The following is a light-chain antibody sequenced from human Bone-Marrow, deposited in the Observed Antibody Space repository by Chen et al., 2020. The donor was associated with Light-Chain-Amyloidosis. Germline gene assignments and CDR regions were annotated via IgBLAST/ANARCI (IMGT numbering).Light chain of an antibody. CDR1: SSNIGINY. V-gene: IGLV1-47*01. Sequence: QSVLTQPPSASGTPGQRVTISCSGASSNIGINYVYWYQHFPGAAPKLLIHRNNQRPSGIPDRFSDSMSGTSAFMAIRVLRSEDKAIYFCAACDGNLSCYVFVTGTKVIAL. J-gene: IGLJ1*01. CDR2: RNN. CDR3: AACDGNLSCYV.